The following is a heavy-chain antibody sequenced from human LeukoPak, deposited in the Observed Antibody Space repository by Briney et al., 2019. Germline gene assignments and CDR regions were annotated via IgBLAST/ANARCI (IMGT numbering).Heavy chain of an antibody. CDR1: GYTFTGYY. CDR2: INPNSGGT. J-gene: IGHJ4*02. Sequence: ASVKVSCKASGYTFTGYYMHWVRQAPGQGLELMGWINPNSGGTNYAQKFQGRVTMTRDTSISTAYMELSRLRSDDTAVYYCAREATAMVTFDYWGQGTLVTVSS. CDR3: AREATAMVTFDY. D-gene: IGHD5-18*01. V-gene: IGHV1-2*02.